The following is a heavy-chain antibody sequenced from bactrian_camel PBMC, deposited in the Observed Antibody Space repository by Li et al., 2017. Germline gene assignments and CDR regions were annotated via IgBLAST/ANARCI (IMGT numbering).Heavy chain of an antibody. CDR3: TAEQMGWSWYNH. V-gene: IGHV3S53*01. D-gene: IGHD5*01. J-gene: IGHJ4*01. CDR2: ICKTGYT. CDR1: GSTFDSGYC. Sequence: HVQLVESGGGSVQAGGSLRLSCAASGSTFDSGYCMAWFRQAPGNTREGVAAICKTGYTNYAGSVSGRFTVSKDNAKWMAYLQMNSLIAEDTALYYCTAEQMGWSWYNHWGQGTQVTVS.